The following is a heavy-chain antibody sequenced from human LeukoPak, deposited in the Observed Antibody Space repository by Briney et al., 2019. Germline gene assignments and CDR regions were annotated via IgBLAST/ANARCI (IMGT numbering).Heavy chain of an antibody. CDR1: GLTFSGYP. CDR2: ISGSGDGT. CDR3: AKGSSSGTVDY. J-gene: IGHJ4*02. D-gene: IGHD3-22*01. Sequence: PGGSLRLSCAASGLTFSGYPMTWVRQAPGKGLEWVSGISGSGDGTYYADSVKGRFTFSRDNSKYTLYLQMNSLRAEDTAVYYCAKGSSSGTVDYWGQGTLVAVSS. V-gene: IGHV3-23*01.